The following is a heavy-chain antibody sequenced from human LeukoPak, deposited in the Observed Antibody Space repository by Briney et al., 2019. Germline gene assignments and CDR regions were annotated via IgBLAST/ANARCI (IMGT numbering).Heavy chain of an antibody. J-gene: IGHJ1*01. CDR1: GGTFSNSA. D-gene: IGHD3-22*01. CDR3: AEAYYDSSNYYWKGYFQH. CDR2: LITMFATA. V-gene: IGHV1-69*06. Sequence: ASVKVSCKASGGTFSNSAISWVRQAPGQGLEWMGRLITMFATANYAQKFQGRVTITADRSTSTAYMELSSLRSEDTAVYYCAEAYYDSSNYYWKGYFQHWGQGTLLTVSS.